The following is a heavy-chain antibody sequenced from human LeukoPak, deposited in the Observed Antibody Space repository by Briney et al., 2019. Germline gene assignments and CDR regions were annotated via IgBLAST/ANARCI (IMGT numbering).Heavy chain of an antibody. D-gene: IGHD4-23*01. CDR3: ARDSPSRGDYGGNSDY. CDR2: ISAYNGNT. J-gene: IGHJ4*02. Sequence: GSSVKVSCKASGYTFTSYGITWVRQAPGQGLEWMGWISAYNGNTNYAQKLQGRVTMTTDTSTSTAYMELSSLRSEDTAVYYCARDSPSRGDYGGNSDYWGQGTLVTVSS. V-gene: IGHV1-18*01. CDR1: GYTFTSYG.